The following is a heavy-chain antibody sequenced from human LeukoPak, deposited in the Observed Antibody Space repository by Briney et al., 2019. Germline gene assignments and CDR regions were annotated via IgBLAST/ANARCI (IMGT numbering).Heavy chain of an antibody. CDR3: ARQRGYSSTAFDY. Sequence: PETLSLTCTVSGGSISSYYWSWIRQPPGKGLEWIGYIYYSGSTNYNPSLKSRVTISVDTSKNQFSLKLGSVTAADTAVYYCARQRGYSSTAFDYWGQGTLVTVSS. V-gene: IGHV4-59*08. CDR2: IYYSGST. J-gene: IGHJ4*02. D-gene: IGHD6-13*01. CDR1: GGSISSYY.